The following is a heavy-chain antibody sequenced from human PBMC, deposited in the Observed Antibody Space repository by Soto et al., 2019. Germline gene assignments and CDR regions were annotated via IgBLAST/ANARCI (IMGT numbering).Heavy chain of an antibody. V-gene: IGHV3-23*01. Sequence: PGGSLRLSCAASGFTFSSYAMSWVRQAPGKGLEWVSAISGSGGSTYYADSVKGRFTISRDNSKNTLYLQMNSLRAEDTAVYYCAPPFRAYGDYVQDYYGMDVWGQGTTVTVSS. CDR3: APPFRAYGDYVQDYYGMDV. CDR2: ISGSGGST. CDR1: GFTFSSYA. J-gene: IGHJ6*02. D-gene: IGHD4-17*01.